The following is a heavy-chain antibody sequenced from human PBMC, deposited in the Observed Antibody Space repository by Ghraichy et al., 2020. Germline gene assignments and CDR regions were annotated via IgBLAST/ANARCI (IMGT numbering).Heavy chain of an antibody. Sequence: SETLSLTCAVYGGSFSGYYWSWIRQPPGKGLEWIGEINHSGSTNYNPSLKSRVTISVDTSKNQFSLKLSSVTAADTAVYYCARGDPGGLPFDYWGQGTLVTVSS. CDR3: ARGDPGGLPFDY. V-gene: IGHV4-34*01. CDR1: GGSFSGYY. D-gene: IGHD3-16*01. CDR2: INHSGST. J-gene: IGHJ4*02.